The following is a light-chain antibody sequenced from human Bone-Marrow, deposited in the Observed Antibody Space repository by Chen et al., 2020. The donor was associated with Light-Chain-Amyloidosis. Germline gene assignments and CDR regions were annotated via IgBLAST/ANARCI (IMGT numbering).Light chain of an antibody. CDR2: AND. CDR1: SSNIGAGYD. J-gene: IGLJ1*01. V-gene: IGLV1-40*01. Sequence: QSVLTQPPSVPGAPGEWVTISCTGGSSNIGAGYDVHWYQQLPGTAPKLLIYANDNRPSGVPDRFSGSKSGTSASLAITGLQAEDEADYYCQSYDTRLSGLYVFGTGTKVTVL. CDR3: QSYDTRLSGLYV.